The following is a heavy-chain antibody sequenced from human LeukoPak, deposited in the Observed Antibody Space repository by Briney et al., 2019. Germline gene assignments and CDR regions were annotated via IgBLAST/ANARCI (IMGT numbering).Heavy chain of an antibody. CDR1: GFRFSDYY. CDR2: ISASGNTI. CDR3: ARAYYYDSSAYYYGEVYFDY. V-gene: IGHV3-11*01. Sequence: GGSLRLSCAASGFRFSDYYINWIRQAPGKGLEWVAYISASGNTIYYADSVKDRFTISRDNPKNSLYLQMNSLRAEDTAVYYCARAYYYDSSAYYYGEVYFDYWGQGTLVTVSS. D-gene: IGHD3-22*01. J-gene: IGHJ4*02.